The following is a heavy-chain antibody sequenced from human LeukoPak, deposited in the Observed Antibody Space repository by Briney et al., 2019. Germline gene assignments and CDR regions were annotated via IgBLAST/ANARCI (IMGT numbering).Heavy chain of an antibody. J-gene: IGHJ3*02. Sequence: GGSLRLSCAASGFTVSSNYMSWVRQAPGKGLEWASVIYSGGSTYYADSVKGRFTISRDNSKNTLYLQMNSLRTEDTAVYYCACNISEDAFDIWGQGTMATVSS. CDR1: GFTVSSNY. V-gene: IGHV3-66*02. CDR3: ACNISEDAFDI. CDR2: IYSGGST.